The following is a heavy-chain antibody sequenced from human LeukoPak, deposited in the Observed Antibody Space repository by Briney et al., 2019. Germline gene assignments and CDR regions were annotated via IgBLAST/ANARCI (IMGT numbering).Heavy chain of an antibody. CDR3: AREVDAAAAYNWFDP. Sequence: SETLSLTCTVSGGSISSSSYYWSWIRQPPGRGLEWIVYIYYSGSTKYNPSLKGRVTISVDTSKNQFHLKLTSVHAADRAVYYCAREVDAAAAYNWFDPWGQGTLVTVSS. V-gene: IGHV4-61*01. CDR2: IYYSGST. D-gene: IGHD2-2*01. J-gene: IGHJ5*02. CDR1: GGSISSSSYY.